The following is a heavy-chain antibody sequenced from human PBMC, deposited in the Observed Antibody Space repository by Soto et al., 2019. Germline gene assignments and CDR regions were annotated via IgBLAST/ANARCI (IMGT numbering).Heavy chain of an antibody. CDR2: ISAYNGNT. J-gene: IGHJ3*02. D-gene: IGHD3-16*02. V-gene: IGHV1-18*01. CDR3: ARERPGDYVWGSYRPVAFDI. Sequence: ASVKVSFKASGYTFTSYGISWVRQAPGQGLEWMGWISAYNGNTNYAQKLQGRVTMTTDTSTSTAYMELRSLRSDDTAAYYCARERPGDYVWGSYRPVAFDIWGQGTMVTVSS. CDR1: GYTFTSYG.